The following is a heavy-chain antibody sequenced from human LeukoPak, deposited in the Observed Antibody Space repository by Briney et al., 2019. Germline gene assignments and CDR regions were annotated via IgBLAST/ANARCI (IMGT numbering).Heavy chain of an antibody. CDR1: GYSFTSYW. Sequence: GESLKISCKGSGYSFTSYWIGWVRQMPGKGLEWMGRIDPSDSYTKYSPSFQGHVTISADKSISTAYLQWSSLKASDTAMYYCARCHYDSSGYYFYYFDYWGQGALVTVSS. D-gene: IGHD3-22*01. CDR2: IDPSDSYT. V-gene: IGHV5-10-1*01. J-gene: IGHJ4*02. CDR3: ARCHYDSSGYYFYYFDY.